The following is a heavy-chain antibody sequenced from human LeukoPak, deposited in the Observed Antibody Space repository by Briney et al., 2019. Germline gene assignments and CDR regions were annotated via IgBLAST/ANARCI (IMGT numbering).Heavy chain of an antibody. CDR3: ARLGVGATRDAFDI. J-gene: IGHJ3*02. CDR2: INWNGGST. V-gene: IGHV3-20*04. CDR1: GFTFDDYV. Sequence: GGSLRLSCAASGFTFDDYVMRWVRQAPGKGLEWVSGINWNGGSTGYADSVKGRFTISRDNAKNSLYLQMNSLRAEDTALYYCARLGVGATRDAFDIWGQGTMVTVSS. D-gene: IGHD1-26*01.